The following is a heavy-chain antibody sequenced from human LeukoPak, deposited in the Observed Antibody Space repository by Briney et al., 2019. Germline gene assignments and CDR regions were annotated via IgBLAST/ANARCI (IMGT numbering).Heavy chain of an antibody. Sequence: GGSLRLSCAASGFTFSSYSMNWVRQAPGKGLEWVSSISSSSSYIYYADSVKGRFTISRDNSKNTLYLQMNSLRAEDTAVYYCAKDSFMIVSFGAFDIWGQGTMVTVSS. CDR1: GFTFSSYS. D-gene: IGHD3-22*01. CDR2: ISSSSSYI. CDR3: AKDSFMIVSFGAFDI. V-gene: IGHV3-21*04. J-gene: IGHJ3*02.